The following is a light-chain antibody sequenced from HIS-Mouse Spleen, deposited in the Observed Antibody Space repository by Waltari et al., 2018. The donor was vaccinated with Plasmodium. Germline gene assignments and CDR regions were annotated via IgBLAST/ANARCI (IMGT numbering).Light chain of an antibody. V-gene: IGLV3-9*01. Sequence: SYELTQPLSVSVALGQTARITCGGNNIGSKNVHWYQQKPGQAPVLVIYRDSNRPSGSPERLSGSNSGNTATLTSSRAQAGDEADYYCQVWDSSTVVFGGGTKLTVL. CDR1: NIGSKN. CDR3: QVWDSSTVV. CDR2: RDS. J-gene: IGLJ2*01.